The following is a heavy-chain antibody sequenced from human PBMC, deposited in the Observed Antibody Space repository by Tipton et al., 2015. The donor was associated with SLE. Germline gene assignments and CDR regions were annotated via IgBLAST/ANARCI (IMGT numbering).Heavy chain of an antibody. Sequence: TLSLTCSVSGDSIRRGRYYWNWIRQPAGKGVEWIGHIHTSGSTTTHPSLKSRVTISLDTSKNQFSRKLRSVTAADTAVYYCARALNNGWRLGDRFDPWGQGPWSPSPQ. V-gene: IGHV4-61*09. CDR3: ARALNNGWRLGDRFDP. J-gene: IGHJ5*02. CDR1: GDSIRRGRYY. CDR2: IHTSGST. D-gene: IGHD5-24*01.